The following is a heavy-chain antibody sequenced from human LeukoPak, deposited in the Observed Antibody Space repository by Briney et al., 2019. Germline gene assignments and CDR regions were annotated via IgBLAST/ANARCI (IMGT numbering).Heavy chain of an antibody. CDR2: IYYSGST. V-gene: IGHV4-59*08. CDR1: GGSISSYY. CDR3: ARHAFNYYDSSGSLDY. Sequence: PSETLSLTCTVSGGSISSYYWSWIRQPPGKGLEWIGCIYYSGSTNYNPSLKSRVTISVDTSKNQFSLKLSSVTAADTAVYYCARHAFNYYDSSGSLDYWGQGTLVTVSS. J-gene: IGHJ4*02. D-gene: IGHD3-22*01.